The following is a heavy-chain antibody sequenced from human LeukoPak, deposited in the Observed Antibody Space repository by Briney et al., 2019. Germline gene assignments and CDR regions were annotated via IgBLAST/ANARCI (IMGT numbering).Heavy chain of an antibody. CDR1: GGTFSSYA. V-gene: IGHV1-69*13. CDR3: ARAGTRRGDGMDV. D-gene: IGHD6-13*01. J-gene: IGHJ6*04. Sequence: SVKVSCKASGGTFSSYAISWVRQAPGRGLEWMGGIIPIFGTANYAQKFQGRVTITADESTSTAYMELSSLRSEDTAVYYCARAGTRRGDGMDVWGKGTTVTVSS. CDR2: IIPIFGTA.